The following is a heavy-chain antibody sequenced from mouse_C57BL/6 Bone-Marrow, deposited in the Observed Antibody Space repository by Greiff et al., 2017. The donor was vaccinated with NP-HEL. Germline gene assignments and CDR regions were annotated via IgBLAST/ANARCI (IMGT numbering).Heavy chain of an antibody. J-gene: IGHJ3*01. CDR1: GYTFTNYW. CDR3: ARCDYGPWFGF. D-gene: IGHD2-4*01. CDR2: IYPGGGYT. V-gene: IGHV1-63*01. Sequence: QVQLQQSGAELVRPGTSVKMSCKASGYTFTNYWIGWAKQRPGHGLEWIGDIYPGGGYTNYNEKFKGKATLTADKSSSTAYMQFSSLTSEDSAIYYCARCDYGPWFGFRGQGTLVTVSA.